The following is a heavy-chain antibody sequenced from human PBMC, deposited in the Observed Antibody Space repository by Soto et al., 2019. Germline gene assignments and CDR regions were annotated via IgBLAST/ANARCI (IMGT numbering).Heavy chain of an antibody. J-gene: IGHJ6*03. CDR1: GGSISSSSYY. CDR3: ARGLEGSGRSPYYYYMDV. CDR2: IYYSGST. V-gene: IGHV4-39*01. Sequence: SETLSLTCTVSGGSISSSSYYWGWIRQPPGKGLEWIGSIYYSGSTYYNPSLKSRVTISVDTSKNQFSLKLSSVTAADTAVYYCARGLEGSGRSPYYYYMDVWGKGTTVTVSS. D-gene: IGHD3-10*01.